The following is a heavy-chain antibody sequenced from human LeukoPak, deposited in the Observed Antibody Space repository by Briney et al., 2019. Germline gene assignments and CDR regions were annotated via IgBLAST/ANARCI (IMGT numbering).Heavy chain of an antibody. J-gene: IGHJ4*02. Sequence: PSETLSLTCTVSGVSISSYYWSWIRQPPGKGLEWIGYIYYSGSTNYNPSLKSRVTISVDTSKNQFSLKLSSVTAADTAVYYCARGWFGELLLDYWGQGTLVTVSS. V-gene: IGHV4-59*01. CDR2: IYYSGST. CDR3: ARGWFGELLLDY. CDR1: GVSISSYY. D-gene: IGHD3-10*01.